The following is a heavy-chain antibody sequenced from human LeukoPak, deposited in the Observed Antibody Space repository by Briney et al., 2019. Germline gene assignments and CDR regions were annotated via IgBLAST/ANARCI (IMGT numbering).Heavy chain of an antibody. CDR1: GFTFRSYA. D-gene: IGHD1-7*01. Sequence: GGSLRLSCAASGFTFRSYAMSWVRPAAGNGLEWVSAISGSGGSTYYADSVKGRFTISRDNSKNTLYLQMNSLRAEDTAVYYCAKRVTGTILDYWGQGTLVTVSS. V-gene: IGHV3-23*01. CDR3: AKRVTGTILDY. J-gene: IGHJ4*02. CDR2: ISGSGGST.